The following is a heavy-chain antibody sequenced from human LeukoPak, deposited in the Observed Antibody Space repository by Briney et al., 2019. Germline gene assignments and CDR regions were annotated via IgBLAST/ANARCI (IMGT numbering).Heavy chain of an antibody. Sequence: ASVKVSCTASGYTFTGYYMHWVRQAPGQGLEWMGWINPNSGGTNYAQKFQGRVTMTRDTSISTAYMELSRLRSDDTAVYYCARDQEYSGYGLFDYWGQGTLVTVSS. CDR2: INPNSGGT. V-gene: IGHV1-2*02. CDR3: ARDQEYSGYGLFDY. D-gene: IGHD5-12*01. CDR1: GYTFTGYY. J-gene: IGHJ4*02.